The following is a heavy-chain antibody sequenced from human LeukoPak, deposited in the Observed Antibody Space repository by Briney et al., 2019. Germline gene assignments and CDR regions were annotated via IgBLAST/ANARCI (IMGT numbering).Heavy chain of an antibody. CDR3: GKGGSSSWDYFDY. J-gene: IGHJ4*02. D-gene: IGHD6-13*01. Sequence: GGSLRLSCAASGFSFSSYGMHWVRQAPGKGLEWVAVISYDGSNKYYADSVKGRFTISSDNSKNTLYLQMNSLRVEDTAVYYCGKGGSSSWDYFDYWGQGTLVTVSS. CDR2: ISYDGSNK. CDR1: GFSFSSYG. V-gene: IGHV3-30*18.